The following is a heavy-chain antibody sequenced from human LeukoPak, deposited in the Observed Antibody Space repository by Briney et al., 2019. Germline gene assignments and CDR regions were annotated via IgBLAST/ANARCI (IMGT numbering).Heavy chain of an antibody. CDR3: ARDQDPYDSSGNNGY. D-gene: IGHD3-22*01. V-gene: IGHV1-2*02. CDR1: GYTFTGYY. CDR2: INPNSGGT. J-gene: IGHJ4*02. Sequence: GASVKVSCKASGYTFTGYYMHWVRQAPGQGLEWMGWINPNSGGTNYAQKFQGRVTMTRDTSISTAYMELSRLRSDDTAVYYCARDQDPYDSSGNNGYWGQGTLVTVSS.